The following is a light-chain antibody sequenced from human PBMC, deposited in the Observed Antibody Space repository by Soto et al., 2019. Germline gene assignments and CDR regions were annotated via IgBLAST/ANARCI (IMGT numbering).Light chain of an antibody. Sequence: DIQMTQSPSTLSGSVGDRVTITCRASQTISSWLAWYQQKPGKAPKLLIYKASTLKSGVPSRFSGSGSGTEFTLTISSLQPDDFATYYCQPYNSYSEAFGQGTMV. CDR3: QPYNSYSEA. CDR1: QTISSW. J-gene: IGKJ1*01. CDR2: KAS. V-gene: IGKV1-5*03.